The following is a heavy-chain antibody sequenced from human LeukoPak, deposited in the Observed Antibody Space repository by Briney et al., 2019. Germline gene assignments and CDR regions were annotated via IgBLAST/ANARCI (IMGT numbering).Heavy chain of an antibody. Sequence: GGSLRLSCAASGFTFSSYAMSWVRQAPGKGLEWVSAISGSGGGTYYADSVKGRFTISRDNSKNTLYLQMNSLTTEDTAVYSCATGGGRDCSSSTCYFNYWGQGTLVTVSS. CDR2: ISGSGGGT. D-gene: IGHD2-2*01. V-gene: IGHV3-23*01. J-gene: IGHJ4*02. CDR3: ATGGGRDCSSSTCYFNY. CDR1: GFTFSSYA.